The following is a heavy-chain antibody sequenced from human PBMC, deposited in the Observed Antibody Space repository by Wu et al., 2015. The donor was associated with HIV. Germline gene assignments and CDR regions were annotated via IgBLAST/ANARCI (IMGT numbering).Heavy chain of an antibody. J-gene: IGHJ5*02. CDR3: ARDLSGSSNWFDP. CDR1: GGTFSKSG. D-gene: IGHD2-15*01. V-gene: IGHV1-18*01. Sequence: QVQLVQSGAEIKKPGSSVKVSCKASGGTFSKSGFTWVRQAPGQGLEWMGWINPNSGGTKYAQNLQGRVTMTTDTSTSAAYMELRSLRSDDTAVYYCARDLSGSSNWFDPWGQGTLVTVSS. CDR2: INPNSGGT.